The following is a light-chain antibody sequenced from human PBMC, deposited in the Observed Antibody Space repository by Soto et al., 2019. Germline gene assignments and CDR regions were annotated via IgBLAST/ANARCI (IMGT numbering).Light chain of an antibody. CDR3: QQRSNWPPIT. CDR1: QSVNKW. J-gene: IGKJ5*01. CDR2: DAS. Sequence: EIVLTQSPATLSLSPGERATLSCRASQSVNKWLVWYQQKPGQAPRLLIYDASTRASGIPARFSGSGSGTDFTLTISSLEPDDFAVYYCQQRSNWPPITFGQGTRLEIK. V-gene: IGKV3-11*01.